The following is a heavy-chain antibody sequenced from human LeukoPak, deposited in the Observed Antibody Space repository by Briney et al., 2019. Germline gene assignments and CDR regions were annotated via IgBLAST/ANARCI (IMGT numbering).Heavy chain of an antibody. Sequence: KPPETLSLTCTVSGGSISSYYWSWIRQPPGKGLEWIGYIYYSGSTNYNPSLKSRVTISVDTSKNQFSLKLSSVTAADTAVYYCARRVRRDGYNSMYYFDYWGQGTLVTVSS. CDR3: ARRVRRDGYNSMYYFDY. J-gene: IGHJ4*02. D-gene: IGHD5-24*01. CDR1: GGSISSYY. CDR2: IYYSGST. V-gene: IGHV4-59*01.